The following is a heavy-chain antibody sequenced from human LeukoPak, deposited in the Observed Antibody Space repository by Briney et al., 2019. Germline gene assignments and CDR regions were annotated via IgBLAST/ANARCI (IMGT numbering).Heavy chain of an antibody. CDR1: GFYFTDYA. D-gene: IGHD2-21*02. CDR2: VSGNGDTK. V-gene: IGHV3-23*01. CDR3: ARGSTSTAPGWVY. Sequence: GGSLRLSCAASGFYFTDYAMSWARQAPGKGLECLSAVSGNGDTKDYVDSVKGRFTISRDNSRNTVHLQIDNLRTEDTAVYYCARGSTSTAPGWVYWGHGTPVTVSS. J-gene: IGHJ4*01.